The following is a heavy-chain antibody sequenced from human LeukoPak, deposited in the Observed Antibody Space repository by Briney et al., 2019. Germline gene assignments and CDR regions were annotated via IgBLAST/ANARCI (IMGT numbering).Heavy chain of an antibody. CDR1: GYSISSGYY. Sequence: SETLSLTCAVSGYSISSGYYWGWIRQPPGKGLEWIGSIYHSGSTYYNPSLKSRVTISVDTSKNQFSLKLSSVTAADTAVYYCAYPGPLNWFDPWGQGTLVTVSS. V-gene: IGHV4-38-2*01. CDR3: AYPGPLNWFDP. D-gene: IGHD3-16*02. CDR2: IYHSGST. J-gene: IGHJ5*02.